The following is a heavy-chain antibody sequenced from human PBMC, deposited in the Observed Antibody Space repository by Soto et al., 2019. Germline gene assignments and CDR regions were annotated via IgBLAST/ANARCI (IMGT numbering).Heavy chain of an antibody. CDR2: IYYSGST. Sequence: QVQLQESGPGLVKPSETPSLTCTVSGGSISSYYWSWIRQPPGKGLEWIGYIYYSGSTNYNPSLKSRVTISVDTSKNQFSLKLSSVTAADTAVYYCARASVSSGTFDYWGQGTLVTVSS. CDR3: ARASVSSGTFDY. D-gene: IGHD6-19*01. V-gene: IGHV4-59*01. CDR1: GGSISSYY. J-gene: IGHJ4*02.